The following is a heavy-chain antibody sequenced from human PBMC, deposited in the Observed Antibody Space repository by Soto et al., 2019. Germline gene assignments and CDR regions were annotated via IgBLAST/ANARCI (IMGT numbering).Heavy chain of an antibody. Sequence: GGSLRLSCAASGFTFSSYAMSWVRQAPGKGLEWVSAISGSGGSTYYADSVKGRFTISRDNSKNTLYLQMNSLRAEDTAVYYCAKDPRWDIVVVPAAPGAAAYFDYWGQGTLVTVSS. CDR3: AKDPRWDIVVVPAAPGAAAYFDY. J-gene: IGHJ4*02. V-gene: IGHV3-23*01. D-gene: IGHD2-2*01. CDR2: ISGSGGST. CDR1: GFTFSSYA.